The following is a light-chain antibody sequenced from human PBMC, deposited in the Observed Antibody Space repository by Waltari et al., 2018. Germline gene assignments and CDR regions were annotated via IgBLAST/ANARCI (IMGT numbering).Light chain of an antibody. CDR2: RSD. Sequence: QSVLTQPPSASGTSGQRVTISCSGSRPNIGSNHVYWYQQLPGAAPKVLIYRSDQRPSGVPDRFSGSKFASPASLTISGLRSDDEADYYCAAWDDSLSGGVFGTGTRVTVL. CDR3: AAWDDSLSGGV. J-gene: IGLJ1*01. V-gene: IGLV1-47*01. CDR1: RPNIGSNH.